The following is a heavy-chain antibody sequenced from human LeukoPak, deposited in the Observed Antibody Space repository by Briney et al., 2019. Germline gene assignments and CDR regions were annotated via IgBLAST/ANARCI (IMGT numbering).Heavy chain of an antibody. V-gene: IGHV1-69*13. J-gene: IGHJ1*01. D-gene: IGHD3-3*01. CDR1: GGTFSSYA. CDR3: ARGGLRFLEWLPNPPLAEYFQH. CDR2: IIPIFGTA. Sequence: SVKVSCKASGGTFSSYAISWVRQAPGQGLEWMGGIIPIFGTANYAQKFQGRVTITADESTSTAYMELSSLRSEDTAVYYCARGGLRFLEWLPNPPLAEYFQHWGQGTLVTVSS.